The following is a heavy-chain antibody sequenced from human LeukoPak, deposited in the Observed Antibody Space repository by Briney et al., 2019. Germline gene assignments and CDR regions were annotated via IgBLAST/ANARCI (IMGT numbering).Heavy chain of an antibody. Sequence: PGGSLRLSCAASGFIFSDHYMDWVRQAPGKGLEWVGRSRNKANSYTTDYAASVKGRFTISRDDSRNSLFLQMNSLKTEDTAVYYCARTVREGSDYWGQGTLVTVSS. CDR2: SRNKANSYTT. V-gene: IGHV3-72*01. J-gene: IGHJ4*02. D-gene: IGHD6-6*01. CDR1: GFIFSDHY. CDR3: ARTVREGSDY.